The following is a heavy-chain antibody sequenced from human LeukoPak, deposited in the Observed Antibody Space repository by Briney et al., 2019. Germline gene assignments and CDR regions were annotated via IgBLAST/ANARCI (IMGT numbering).Heavy chain of an antibody. V-gene: IGHV1-18*01. CDR2: ISAYNGNT. CDR1: GYTFTSYG. J-gene: IGHJ5*02. D-gene: IGHD6-19*01. Sequence: ASVKVSCKASGYTFTSYGISWVRQAPGQGLEWMGWISAYNGNTNYAQKLQGRVTMTTDTSTSAAYMELRSLRSDDTAVYYCARDLVRAGYSSGWYGFDPWGQGTLVTVSS. CDR3: ARDLVRAGYSSGWYGFDP.